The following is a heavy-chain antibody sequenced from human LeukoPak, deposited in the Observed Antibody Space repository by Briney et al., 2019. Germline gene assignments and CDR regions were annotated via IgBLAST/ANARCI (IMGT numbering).Heavy chain of an antibody. CDR1: GGTFSSYA. CDR3: ARDNRRDGYEIFDY. CDR2: INPSGGST. V-gene: IGHV1-46*01. Sequence: ASVKVSCKASGGTFSSYAISWVRQAPGQGLEWMGIINPSGGSTSYAQKFQGRVTMTRDTSTSTVYMELSSLRSEDTAVYYCARDNRRDGYEIFDYWGQGTLVTVSS. D-gene: IGHD5-24*01. J-gene: IGHJ4*02.